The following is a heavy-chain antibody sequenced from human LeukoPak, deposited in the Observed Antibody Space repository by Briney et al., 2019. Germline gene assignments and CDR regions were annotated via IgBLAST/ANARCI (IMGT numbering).Heavy chain of an antibody. D-gene: IGHD6-13*01. J-gene: IGHJ4*02. CDR3: AGGVWPRSNY. CDR2: IKQDGGET. CDR1: DFIFSSYW. V-gene: IGHV3-7*01. Sequence: TGGSLRLSCVASDFIFSSYWVTWVRQAPGKGLEWVANIKQDGGETYYVGSVKGRFTISRDNAQNSLYLQMNSLRAEDTAIYHCAGGVWPRSNYWGQGTLVTVSS.